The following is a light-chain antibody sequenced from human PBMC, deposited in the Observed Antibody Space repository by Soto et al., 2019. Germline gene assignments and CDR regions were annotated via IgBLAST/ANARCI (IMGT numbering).Light chain of an antibody. J-gene: IGKJ1*01. Sequence: IQMTQSPSTLSALVGDRVTITCRASQSISTWLAWYQQKPRKAPNLLIYGASTLASGVPSRFSGSGSGTEFTLTITRLQPDDFATYFCQQYNAYSTFGQGTKVDIK. CDR2: GAS. CDR1: QSISTW. V-gene: IGKV1-5*01. CDR3: QQYNAYST.